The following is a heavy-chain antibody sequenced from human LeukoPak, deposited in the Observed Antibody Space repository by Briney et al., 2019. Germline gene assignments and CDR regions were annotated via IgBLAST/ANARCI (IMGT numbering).Heavy chain of an antibody. J-gene: IGHJ4*02. V-gene: IGHV3-7*01. D-gene: IGHD5-12*01. CDR2: IKQDGSEK. CDR1: GFTFSNYW. Sequence: QPGGSLRLSCAASGFTFSNYWMNWVRQAPGKGLEWVANIKQDGSEKYYVDSVKGRFTISRDNAKNSLYLQMSSLRAEDTAVCYCARNSLTYEYYFDYWGQGTLVTVSS. CDR3: ARNSLTYEYYFDY.